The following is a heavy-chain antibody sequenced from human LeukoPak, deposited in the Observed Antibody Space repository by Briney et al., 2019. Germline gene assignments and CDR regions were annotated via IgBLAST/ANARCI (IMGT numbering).Heavy chain of an antibody. CDR2: IYAGGST. D-gene: IGHD5-24*01. V-gene: IGHV3-53*01. CDR3: ARDEMATSYPYYYYGMDV. J-gene: IGHJ6*02. Sequence: GGSLRLSCAASGFNVSSNYMSWVRQAPGKGLEWVSGIYAGGSTYYADSVKGRFTISRDNAKNSLYLQMNSLRAEDTAVYYCARDEMATSYPYYYYGMDVWGQGTTVTVSS. CDR1: GFNVSSNY.